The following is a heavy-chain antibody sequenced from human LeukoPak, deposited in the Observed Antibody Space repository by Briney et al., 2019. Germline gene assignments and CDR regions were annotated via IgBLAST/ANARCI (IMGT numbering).Heavy chain of an antibody. Sequence: GGSLRLSCAASGFTFSSYSMNWVRQAPGKGLEWVSSISSSSSYIYYADSVKGRFTISRDNAKNTLYLQMNSLRVEDTATYYCAKVDGSGNSVFDYWGQGTLVPVSS. V-gene: IGHV3-21*01. CDR1: GFTFSSYS. J-gene: IGHJ4*02. D-gene: IGHD3-22*01. CDR2: ISSSSSYI. CDR3: AKVDGSGNSVFDY.